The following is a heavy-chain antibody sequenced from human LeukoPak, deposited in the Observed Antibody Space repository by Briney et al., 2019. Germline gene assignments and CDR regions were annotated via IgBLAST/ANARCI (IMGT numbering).Heavy chain of an antibody. CDR3: ARTGTYYYGSGLNDY. CDR1: EFTFSNYW. V-gene: IGHV3-7*01. Sequence: PGGSLRLSCAASEFTFSNYWMSWVRQAPGKGLEWMANIKQDGSEKYYVDSVKGRFTISRDNAKNSLYLQMNSLRAEDTAVYYCARTGTYYYGSGLNDYWGQGTLATVSS. J-gene: IGHJ4*02. D-gene: IGHD3-10*01. CDR2: IKQDGSEK.